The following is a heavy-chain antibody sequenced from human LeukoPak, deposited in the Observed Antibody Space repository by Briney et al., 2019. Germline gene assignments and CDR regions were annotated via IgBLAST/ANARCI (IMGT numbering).Heavy chain of an antibody. Sequence: SETLSLTCAVSGGSISNYYWSWIRQPPGKGLEWIGYIYHSGSTYYNPSLKSRVTISVDRSKNQFSLKLSSVTAADTAVYYCAAAFDYVGAFDIWGQGTMVTVSS. CDR2: IYHSGST. V-gene: IGHV4-30-2*01. CDR3: AAAFDYVGAFDI. D-gene: IGHD4-17*01. J-gene: IGHJ3*02. CDR1: GGSISNYY.